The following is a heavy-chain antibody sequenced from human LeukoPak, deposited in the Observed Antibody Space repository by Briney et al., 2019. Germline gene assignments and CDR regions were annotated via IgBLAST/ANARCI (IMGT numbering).Heavy chain of an antibody. J-gene: IGHJ6*03. CDR2: INHSGST. CDR3: ARGLWAPTRYYYYYYMDV. V-gene: IGHV4-34*01. Sequence: PSETLSLTCAVYGGSFSGYYWSWIRQPPGKGLEWIGEINHSGSTNYNPSLKSRFTISVDTSKNQFSLKLSSVTAADTAVYYCARGLWAPTRYYYYYYMDVWGKGTTVTVSS. CDR1: GGSFSGYY. D-gene: IGHD3-16*01.